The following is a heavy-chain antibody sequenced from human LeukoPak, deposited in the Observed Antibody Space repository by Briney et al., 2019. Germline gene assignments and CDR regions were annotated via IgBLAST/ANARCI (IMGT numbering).Heavy chain of an antibody. CDR1: GFIFDYYS. J-gene: IGHJ4*02. Sequence: GGSLRLSCAASGFIFDYYSMHWGRQAPGKGLEYVSVVSPDGRTTYYTNSVKGRFTISRDNSKNTIYLQMGSLRDDDTAVYYCAREQPAGSTDYWGQGTLVTVSS. CDR2: VSPDGRTT. D-gene: IGHD2-2*01. V-gene: IGHV3-64*01. CDR3: AREQPAGSTDY.